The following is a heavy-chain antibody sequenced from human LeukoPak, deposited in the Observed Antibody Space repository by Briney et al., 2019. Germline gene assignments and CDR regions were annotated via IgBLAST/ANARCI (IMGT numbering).Heavy chain of an antibody. CDR1: GFTFSSYE. CDR3: ARAGGGGYDFGRDAFDV. V-gene: IGHV3-21*01. D-gene: IGHD3-22*01. J-gene: IGHJ3*01. CDR2: ISPSSNYI. Sequence: PGGSLRLSCAASGFTFSSYEMNWVRQAPGKGLEWVSSISPSSNYIYYADSLKGRFTVSRDNAKNSLYLQLNSLRADDTALYYCARAGGGGYDFGRDAFDVWGQGTMVTVSS.